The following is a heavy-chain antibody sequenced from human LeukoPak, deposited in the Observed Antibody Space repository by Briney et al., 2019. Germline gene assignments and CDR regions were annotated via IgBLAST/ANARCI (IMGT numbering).Heavy chain of an antibody. Sequence: GASVKVSCKASGYSFTGFYIHWVRQAPGQGLEGMGRINPNSGGPKYAQKFQGRVTMTRDTSISTAYMELSRLKSDDTAVYFCARRVGVIGATWPFDYWGQGTLVTVSS. CDR3: ARRVGVIGATWPFDY. CDR1: GYSFTGFY. V-gene: IGHV1-2*06. D-gene: IGHD3-3*01. J-gene: IGHJ4*02. CDR2: INPNSGGP.